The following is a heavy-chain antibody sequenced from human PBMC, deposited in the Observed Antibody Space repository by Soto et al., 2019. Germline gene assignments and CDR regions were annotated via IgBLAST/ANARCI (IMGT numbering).Heavy chain of an antibody. D-gene: IGHD6-19*01. CDR2: IYYSGST. J-gene: IGHJ4*02. CDR3: ARDQAVAGYDY. Sequence: QVQLQESGPGLVKPSQTLSLTCTVSGGSISSGGYYWSWIRQHPGKGLEWIGYIYYSGSTYYNPSLKSRXTXSXXTSKNQFSLKLSSVTAADTAVYYCARDQAVAGYDYWGQGTLVTVSS. CDR1: GGSISSGGYY. V-gene: IGHV4-31*03.